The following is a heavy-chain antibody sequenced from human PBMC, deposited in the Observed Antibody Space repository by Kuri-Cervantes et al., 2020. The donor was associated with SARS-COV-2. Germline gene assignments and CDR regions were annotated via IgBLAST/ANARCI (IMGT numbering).Heavy chain of an antibody. CDR3: AGIYCSGGSCRGDDY. V-gene: IGHV4-38-2*01. CDR1: GYSISSGYY. D-gene: IGHD2-15*01. CDR2: IYHSGST. Sequence: ESLKISCAVSGYSISSGYYWGWIRQPPGKGLEWIGSIYHSGSTYYNPSLKSRVTISVDTSKNQFSLKLSSVTAADTAVYYCAGIYCSGGSCRGDDYWGQGILVTVSS. J-gene: IGHJ4*02.